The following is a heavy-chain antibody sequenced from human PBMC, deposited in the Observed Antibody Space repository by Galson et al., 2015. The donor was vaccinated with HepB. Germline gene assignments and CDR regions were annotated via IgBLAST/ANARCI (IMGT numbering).Heavy chain of an antibody. CDR3: AKVFPEKTDGWYRQALYYFDS. CDR2: ISPGGDNS. J-gene: IGHJ4*02. D-gene: IGHD6-19*01. Sequence: SLRLSCAASGFTFPYYAMSWAPQAPGKGLEWISAISPGGDNSDSAASLTGRFPISRDNSRNTLFLQMNSLRAGDTAIYFCAKVFPEKTDGWYRQALYYFDSWGQGTRVTVSS. V-gene: IGHV3-23*01. CDR1: GFTFPYYA.